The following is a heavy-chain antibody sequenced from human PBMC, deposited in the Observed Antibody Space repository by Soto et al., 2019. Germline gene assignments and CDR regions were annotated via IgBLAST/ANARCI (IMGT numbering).Heavy chain of an antibody. V-gene: IGHV3-30-3*01. CDR2: ISYDGSNK. CDR1: GCTFIGYA. CDR3: ARDPPVPAAWDYYYYGMDV. J-gene: IGHJ6*02. D-gene: IGHD2-2*01. Sequence: WGFPRVWWAALGCTFIGYAMHWVLQAPGKGLEWVAVISYDGSNKYYADSVKGRFTISRDNSKNTLYLQMNSLRAEDTAVYYCARDPPVPAAWDYYYYGMDVWGQGTTVTVSS.